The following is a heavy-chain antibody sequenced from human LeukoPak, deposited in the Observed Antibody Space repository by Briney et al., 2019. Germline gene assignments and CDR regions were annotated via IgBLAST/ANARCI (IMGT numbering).Heavy chain of an antibody. Sequence: PSETLSLTCAVSGGSMSSSSYYWGWIRQPPGKGLEWIGSIYYSESTYQNPSLKSRVTISVDTSKNQFSLKLSSVTAADTAVYYCARIPTVTFFDYWGQGTLVTVSS. CDR2: IYYSEST. V-gene: IGHV4-39*07. J-gene: IGHJ4*02. D-gene: IGHD4-17*01. CDR3: ARIPTVTFFDY. CDR1: GGSMSSSSYY.